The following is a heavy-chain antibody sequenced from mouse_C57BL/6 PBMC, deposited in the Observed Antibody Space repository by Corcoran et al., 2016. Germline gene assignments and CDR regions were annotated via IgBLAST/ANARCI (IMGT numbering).Heavy chain of an antibody. CDR3: ARRWFAY. J-gene: IGHJ3*01. Sequence: EVQLQQSGPELVKPGASVKISCKASGYTFTDYYMNWVKQSHGKSLEWIGDINPNNGGTSYNQKFKGKATLTVDKSSSTAYMELRSLTSEVSAVYYCARRWFAYWGQGTLVTVSA. CDR2: INPNNGGT. V-gene: IGHV1-26*01. CDR1: GYTFTDYY.